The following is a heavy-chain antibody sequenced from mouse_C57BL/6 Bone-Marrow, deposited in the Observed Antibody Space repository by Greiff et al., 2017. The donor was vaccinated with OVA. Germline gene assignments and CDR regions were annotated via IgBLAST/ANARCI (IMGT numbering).Heavy chain of an antibody. CDR2: IYPGSGNT. CDR1: GYTFTDSY. CDR3: ARGSLYYGSRPSYWYFDV. D-gene: IGHD1-1*01. Sequence: VQLQQSGAELVRPGASVKLSCKASGYTFTDSYINWVKQRPGQGLEWIARIYPGSGNTYYNETFKGKATLTADNSSSTAYMQVSSLTSEDSAVYFCARGSLYYGSRPSYWYFDVWGTGTTVTVSS. J-gene: IGHJ1*03. V-gene: IGHV1-76*01.